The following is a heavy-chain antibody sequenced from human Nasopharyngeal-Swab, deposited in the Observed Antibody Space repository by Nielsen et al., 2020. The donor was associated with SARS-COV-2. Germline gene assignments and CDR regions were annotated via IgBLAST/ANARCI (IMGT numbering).Heavy chain of an antibody. CDR3: ARSHRPYYDFWSGYYAPHDAFDI. V-gene: IGHV1-2*06. D-gene: IGHD3-3*01. Sequence: WVRQAPGQGLEWMGRINPNSGGTNYAQKFRGRVTMTRDTSISTAYMELSRLRSDDTAVYYCARSHRPYYDFWSGYYAPHDAFDIWGQGTMVTVSS. J-gene: IGHJ3*02. CDR2: INPNSGGT.